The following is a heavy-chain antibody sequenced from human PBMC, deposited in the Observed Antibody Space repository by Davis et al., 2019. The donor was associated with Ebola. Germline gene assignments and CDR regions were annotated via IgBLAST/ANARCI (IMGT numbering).Heavy chain of an antibody. CDR2: VNPAGGST. Sequence: TAKSSPYSFTDYYMHWVRQAPGQGLEWLGVVNPAGGSTRYPQKFQGRVTMTRDTSTSTAYIHLTTLTSDDTAVYYCARVRGDLQFPFDLWGQGTLVTVSS. CDR3: ARVRGDLQFPFDL. J-gene: IGHJ4*02. D-gene: IGHD3-16*01. CDR1: PYSFTDYY. V-gene: IGHV1-46*01.